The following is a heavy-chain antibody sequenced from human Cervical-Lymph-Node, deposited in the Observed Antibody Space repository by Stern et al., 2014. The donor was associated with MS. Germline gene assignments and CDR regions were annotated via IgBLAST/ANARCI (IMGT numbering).Heavy chain of an antibody. J-gene: IGHJ6*02. CDR1: GGTFSNIP. V-gene: IGHV1-69*06. CDR2: FTPLFGTA. D-gene: IGHD3-9*01. Sequence: QVQLVQSGAEIKKPGSSVKVSCKASGGTFSNIPISWVRQAPGQGLEWMGGFTPLFGTANYRHTFQGRVTITADKLTSTVYMDLSGLTFDDTAIYYCAASVGTRPTYFYYYGMDVWGQGTAVAVPS. CDR3: AASVGTRPTYFYYYGMDV.